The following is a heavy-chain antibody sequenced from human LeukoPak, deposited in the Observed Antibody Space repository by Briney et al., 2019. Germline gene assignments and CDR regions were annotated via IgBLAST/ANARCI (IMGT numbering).Heavy chain of an antibody. CDR2: ISGSGGGT. D-gene: IGHD1-26*01. Sequence: GGSLRLSCAASGFTFNSYAMSWVRQAPEKGLEWVATISGSGGGTYYADSVKGRFTISRDDSKNTLYLKMNSLRAEDMAVYYCAKDLGRYRNNYFDYWGQGTLVTVSS. J-gene: IGHJ4*02. CDR1: GFTFNSYA. CDR3: AKDLGRYRNNYFDY. V-gene: IGHV3-23*01.